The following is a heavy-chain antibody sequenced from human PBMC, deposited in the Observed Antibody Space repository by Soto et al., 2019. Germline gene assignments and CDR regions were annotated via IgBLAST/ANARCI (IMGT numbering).Heavy chain of an antibody. J-gene: IGHJ3*01. V-gene: IGHV1-69*18. Sequence: QVHLVQSGAEVRKPGSSVKVSCKTSGGTFSTYTIYWVRQAPGQGLEWMGRIIPLFGTTRYAQNFQDRVTITAEESTSTTYMELSRLRAEDTALYYCARRLDDRADEGFDVWGEGTAVTVSA. CDR1: GGTFSTYT. CDR3: ARRLDDRADEGFDV. CDR2: IIPLFGTT. D-gene: IGHD3-16*01.